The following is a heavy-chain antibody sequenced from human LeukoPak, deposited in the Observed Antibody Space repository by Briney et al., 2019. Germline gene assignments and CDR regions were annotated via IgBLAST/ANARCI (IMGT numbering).Heavy chain of an antibody. D-gene: IGHD6-13*01. V-gene: IGHV3-30*18. CDR2: ISYEGSNK. J-gene: IGHJ4*02. Sequence: PGVSLRLSCAASGFTFSTKWMSWVRQAPGKGLEWVAVISYEGSNKYCADSVKGRFTISRDNSNNTLYLQMNSLRPEDTAVYYRAKDYRAAGPHYFDNWGQGTLVTVSS. CDR3: AKDYRAAGPHYFDN. CDR1: GFTFSTKW.